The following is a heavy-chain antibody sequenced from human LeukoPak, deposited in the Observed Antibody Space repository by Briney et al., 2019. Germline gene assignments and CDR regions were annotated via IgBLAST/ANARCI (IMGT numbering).Heavy chain of an antibody. CDR1: GLTFSKSS. J-gene: IGHJ4*02. V-gene: IGHV3-48*04. CDR2: ISSSGSTI. D-gene: IGHD2-21*02. Sequence: GGPLGLSCAGPGLTFSKSSLTWVRQAPGKGLKWVSYISSSGSTIYYADSVKGRFTISRDNAKNSLYLQMNSLRAEDTAVYYCARVLGDPHVDYWGQGTLVTVSS. CDR3: ARVLGDPHVDY.